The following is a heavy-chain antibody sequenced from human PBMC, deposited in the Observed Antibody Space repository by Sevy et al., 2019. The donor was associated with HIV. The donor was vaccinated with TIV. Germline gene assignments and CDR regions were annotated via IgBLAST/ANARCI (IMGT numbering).Heavy chain of an antibody. Sequence: GGSLRLSCAASGFTFSSYGMHWVRQAPGKGLEWVAVIWYDGSNKDYADSVKGRFTISRDNSKNTLYLQMNSLRAEDTAVYYCARAAYCGGDCYSSGAFDYWGQGTLVTVSS. J-gene: IGHJ4*02. CDR2: IWYDGSNK. D-gene: IGHD2-21*02. V-gene: IGHV3-33*01. CDR3: ARAAYCGGDCYSSGAFDY. CDR1: GFTFSSYG.